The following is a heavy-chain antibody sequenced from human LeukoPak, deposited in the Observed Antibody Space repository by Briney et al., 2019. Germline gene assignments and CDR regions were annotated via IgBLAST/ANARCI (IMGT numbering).Heavy chain of an antibody. CDR2: IIPIFGTA. CDR1: GYTFTGYY. D-gene: IGHD2-21*02. Sequence: SVKVSCKASGYTFTGYYMHWVRQAPGQGLEWMGGIIPIFGTANYAQKFQGRVTITADKSTSTAYMELSSLRAEDTAVYYCARDMAYCGGDCHSHNYYYMDVWGRGTTVTVSS. CDR3: ARDMAYCGGDCHSHNYYYMDV. J-gene: IGHJ6*03. V-gene: IGHV1-69*06.